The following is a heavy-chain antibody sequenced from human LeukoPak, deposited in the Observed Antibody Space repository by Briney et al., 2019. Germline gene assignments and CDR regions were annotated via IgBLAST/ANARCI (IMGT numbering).Heavy chain of an antibody. J-gene: IGHJ1*01. CDR2: IYYSGST. CDR3: ARFRLGYCSSTSCRVLEYFQH. V-gene: IGHV4-39*07. CDR1: GGSISSSSYY. Sequence: PSETLSLTCTVSGGSISSSSYYWGWIRQPPGKGLEWIGSIYYSGSTYYNPSLKSRVTISVDTSKNQFSLKLSSVTAADTAVYYCARFRLGYCSSTSCRVLEYFQHWGQGTLVTVSS. D-gene: IGHD2-2*01.